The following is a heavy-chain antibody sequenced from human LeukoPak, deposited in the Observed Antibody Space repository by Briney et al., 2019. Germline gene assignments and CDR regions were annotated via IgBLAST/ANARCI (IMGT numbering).Heavy chain of an antibody. CDR1: GFTFSRNW. D-gene: IGHD4-17*01. Sequence: GGSLRLSCAASGFTFSRNWMSWVRQAPGKGLEWVGNIKQDGSEKYYVDSVKGRFTISRDNSKNTLYLQMNSLRAEDTAVYYCARVATEATPDYWGQGTLVTVSS. J-gene: IGHJ4*02. V-gene: IGHV3-7*01. CDR3: ARVATEATPDY. CDR2: IKQDGSEK.